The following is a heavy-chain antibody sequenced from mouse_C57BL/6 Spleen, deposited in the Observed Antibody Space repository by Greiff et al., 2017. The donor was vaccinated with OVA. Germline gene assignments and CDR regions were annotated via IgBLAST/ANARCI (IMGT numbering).Heavy chain of an antibody. CDR3: AREGLGHFDV. V-gene: IGHV1-69*01. J-gene: IGHJ1*03. CDR1: GYTFTSYW. Sequence: QVQLQQPGAELVMPGASVKLSCKASGYTFTSYWMHWVKQRPGQGLEWIGEIDPSDSYTNYNQKFKGKSTLTVDKSSSTAYMQLSSLTSEDSAVYYCAREGLGHFDVWGTGTTVTVSS. D-gene: IGHD4-1*01. CDR2: IDPSDSYT.